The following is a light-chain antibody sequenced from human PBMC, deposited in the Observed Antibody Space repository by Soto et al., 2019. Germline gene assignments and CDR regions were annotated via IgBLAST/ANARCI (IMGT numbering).Light chain of an antibody. CDR3: CSYANSLVG. Sequence: QSALTQPASVSGSPGQSITISCTGPSSDVGSYNLVSWYQQLPGKAPKLMIYEGSKRPSGVSNRFSGSKSGNTASLTISVLQAEDEADYYCCSYANSLVGFGGGTKLTVL. J-gene: IGLJ2*01. CDR2: EGS. CDR1: SSDVGSYNL. V-gene: IGLV2-23*01.